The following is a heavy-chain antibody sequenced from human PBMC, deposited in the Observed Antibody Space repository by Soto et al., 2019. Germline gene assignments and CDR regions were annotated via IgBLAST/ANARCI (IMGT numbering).Heavy chain of an antibody. V-gene: IGHV4-31*03. CDR2: ISYSGST. CDR1: GGSISDGYY. Sequence: PSETLSLTCTVSGGSISDGYYWSWIRQHPGKGLEWIGSISYSGSTSYNPSLKSRLTISVDRSKGQFSLNLSSVTAADTAVYYCARRDRSGYSYWLDTWGQGTLVTVSS. CDR3: ARRDRSGYSYWLDT. D-gene: IGHD3-22*01. J-gene: IGHJ5*02.